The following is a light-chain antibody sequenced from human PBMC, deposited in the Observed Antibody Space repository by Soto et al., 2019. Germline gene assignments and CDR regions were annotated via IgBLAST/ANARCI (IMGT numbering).Light chain of an antibody. CDR3: QQYDNLPLT. Sequence: DIQMTQSPSSLSASVGDRVTITCQASQDISNYLNLYQQKPGKAPKXLIYDASNLETGVPSRFSGSGSGTDFTFTISSLQPEDIETYYCQQYDNLPLTFGGGTKVDIK. CDR1: QDISNY. J-gene: IGKJ4*01. CDR2: DAS. V-gene: IGKV1-33*01.